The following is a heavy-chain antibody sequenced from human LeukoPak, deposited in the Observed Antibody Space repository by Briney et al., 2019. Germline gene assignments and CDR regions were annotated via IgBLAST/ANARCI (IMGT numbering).Heavy chain of an antibody. CDR1: GYTFSSYG. CDR3: ARPSLYYDTSSYYGPYYGMDV. V-gene: IGHV1-18*01. D-gene: IGHD3-22*01. CDR2: INAYNGNT. J-gene: IGHJ6*02. Sequence: ASVKVSCKASGYTFSSYGISWVRQAPGQGLEWMGWINAYNGNTNYAPNFQGRATMTTDTSTDTGHMELRSLRSDDTAVYYCARPSLYYDTSSYYGPYYGMDVWGQGTTVTVSS.